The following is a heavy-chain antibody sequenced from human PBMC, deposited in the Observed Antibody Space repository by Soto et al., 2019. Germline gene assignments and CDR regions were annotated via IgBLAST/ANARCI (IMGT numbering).Heavy chain of an antibody. Sequence: QVQLVESGGGVVQPGRSLRLSCAASGFTFSSYAMHWVRQAPGKGLEWVAVISYDGSNKYYADSVKGRFTISRDNSKNTLYLQMNSLRAEDTAVYYCARIIVGYSSGHWPGDDYWGQRTLVTVSS. J-gene: IGHJ4*02. D-gene: IGHD6-19*01. CDR1: GFTFSSYA. V-gene: IGHV3-30-3*01. CDR3: ARIIVGYSSGHWPGDDY. CDR2: ISYDGSNK.